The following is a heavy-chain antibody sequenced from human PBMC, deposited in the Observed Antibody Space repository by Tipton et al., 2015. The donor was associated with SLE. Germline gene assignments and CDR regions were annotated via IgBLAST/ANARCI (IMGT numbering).Heavy chain of an antibody. V-gene: IGHV4-59*01. Sequence: TLSLTCAVSGGSISSSYWSWIRQPPGKGLEWIGYIYHSGSTNFNPSLKSRVTMSVDTSKNQFSLKLSSVTAADTAVYYCARDHLPGGYYYYMDVWGKGTTVTVSS. D-gene: IGHD3-10*01. J-gene: IGHJ6*03. CDR1: GGSISSSY. CDR2: IYHSGST. CDR3: ARDHLPGGYYYYMDV.